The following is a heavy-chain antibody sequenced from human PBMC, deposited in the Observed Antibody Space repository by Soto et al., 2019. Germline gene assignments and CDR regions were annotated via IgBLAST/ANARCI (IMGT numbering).Heavy chain of an antibody. Sequence: QLQLQESGPGLVKPSETLSLTCTVSGGSISSSSYYWGWIRQPPGKGLEWIGRIYYSGSTYYNPSIKSRVTISVDTSKNQFSLKLSSVTAADTAVYYCAPFDWLTHYWGQGTLVTVSS. V-gene: IGHV4-39*01. CDR2: IYYSGST. D-gene: IGHD3-9*01. J-gene: IGHJ4*02. CDR1: GGSISSSSYY. CDR3: APFDWLTHY.